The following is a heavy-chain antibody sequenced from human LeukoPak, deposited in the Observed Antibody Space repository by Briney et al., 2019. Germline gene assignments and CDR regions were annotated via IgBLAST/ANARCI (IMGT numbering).Heavy chain of an antibody. D-gene: IGHD1-1*01. CDR2: IKGNGDT. Sequence: GGSLRLSCAASGFSFSDYAMSWVRQAPAKGLEWVSSIKGNGDTFYADSVKGRFTLSRDDSTSTVYLQLNNLRVEDTAVYYCAKANWVSNADAVWWGQGTLVTVSS. CDR3: AKANWVSNADAVW. J-gene: IGHJ4*02. CDR1: GFSFSDYA. V-gene: IGHV3-23*01.